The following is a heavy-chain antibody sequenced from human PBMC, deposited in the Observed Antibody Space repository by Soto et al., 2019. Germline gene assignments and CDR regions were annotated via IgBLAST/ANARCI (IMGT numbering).Heavy chain of an antibody. J-gene: IGHJ6*02. V-gene: IGHV4-39*01. CDR1: GGSVSISTYY. Sequence: QLPLPESGPGLVKPSETLSLTCSVSGGSVSISTYYWAWVRQTPGKGLEWLGSILHSGSTYYNPSLKSRPPRSVDTSVDQCSLNLRSGPATDTGVYKCATLTAAMYFSGSDVWGPGTTVTVSS. D-gene: IGHD2-2*01. CDR3: ATLTAAMYFSGSDV. CDR2: ILHSGST.